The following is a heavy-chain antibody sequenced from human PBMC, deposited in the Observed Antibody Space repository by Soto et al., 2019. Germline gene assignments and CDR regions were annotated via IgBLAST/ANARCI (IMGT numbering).Heavy chain of an antibody. CDR1: GGTFSSYT. V-gene: IGHV1-69*13. Sequence: RASVKVSCKASGGTFSSYTISWVRQAPGQGLEWMGGIIPIFGTANYAQKFQGRVTITADESTSTAYMDLSSLISEDTAVYYCARVLDYYDSSGYYFFAFDIWGQGTMVTVSS. J-gene: IGHJ3*02. D-gene: IGHD3-22*01. CDR2: IIPIFGTA. CDR3: ARVLDYYDSSGYYFFAFDI.